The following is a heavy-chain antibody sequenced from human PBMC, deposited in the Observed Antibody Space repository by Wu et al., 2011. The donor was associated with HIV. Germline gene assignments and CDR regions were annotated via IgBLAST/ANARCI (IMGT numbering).Heavy chain of an antibody. CDR2: INPNSGDT. CDR3: ARESEGQRMKGFYYYMAV. J-gene: IGHJ6*03. V-gene: IGHV1-2*02. Sequence: QVQLVQSGAEVKKPGASVKVSCKASGYNFTGHYLHWVRQAPGQGLEWMGWINPNSGDTDYVQTFQGRVTMTRDTSDSAAFMELRSLRSDDTAVYYCARESEGQRMKGFYYYMAVWGKGTTVTVSS. D-gene: IGHD1-1*01. CDR1: GYNFTGHY.